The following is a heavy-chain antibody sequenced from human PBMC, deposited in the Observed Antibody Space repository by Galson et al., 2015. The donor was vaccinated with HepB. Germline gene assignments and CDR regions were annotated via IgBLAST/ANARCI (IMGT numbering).Heavy chain of an antibody. CDR3: ARGSAWSHFDY. CDR1: GGTFSSNT. Sequence: SVKVSCKASGGTFSSNTISWVRQATGQGLEWMGWMNPNSGSTGYAQKFQGRVTMTRNTPISTAYMELSSLRSEDTAVYYCARGSAWSHFDYWGQGTLVTVSS. V-gene: IGHV1-8*02. J-gene: IGHJ4*02. CDR2: MNPNSGST. D-gene: IGHD6-19*01.